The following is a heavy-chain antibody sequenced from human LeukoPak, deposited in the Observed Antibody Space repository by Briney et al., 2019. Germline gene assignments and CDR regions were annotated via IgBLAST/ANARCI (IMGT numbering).Heavy chain of an antibody. CDR1: GFTFDDSG. V-gene: IGHV3-20*04. D-gene: IGHD6-13*01. J-gene: IGHJ4*02. CDR2: INWNGGST. CDR3: ARDEYSSSWYYFDY. Sequence: GGSLRLSCAASGFTFDDSGMSWVRQAPGKGLEWVSGINWNGGSTGYADSVKGRFTISRDNAKNSLYLQMNSLRAEDTALYYCARDEYSSSWYYFDYWGQGTLVTVSS.